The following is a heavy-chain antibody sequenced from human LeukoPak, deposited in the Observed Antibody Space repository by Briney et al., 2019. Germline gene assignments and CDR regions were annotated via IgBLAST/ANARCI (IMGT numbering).Heavy chain of an antibody. V-gene: IGHV4-34*01. CDR2: INHIGST. CDR1: GGFFSGYY. D-gene: IGHD3-3*01. Sequence: TSETMSLTCAVYGGFFSGYYWSWIRQPPGKGLEWIGEINHIGSTNYNPSLKSRVTISVDTSKTQFSLKLSSVTAADTAVYYCARGRPYDSRLYIWFDPWGQGTLVTVSS. J-gene: IGHJ5*02. CDR3: ARGRPYDSRLYIWFDP.